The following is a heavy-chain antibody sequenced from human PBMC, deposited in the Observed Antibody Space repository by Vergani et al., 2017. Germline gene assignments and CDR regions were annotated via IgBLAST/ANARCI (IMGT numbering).Heavy chain of an antibody. J-gene: IGHJ6*02. CDR2: IIPVLGKT. CDR1: GATFRSNT. V-gene: IGHV1-69*08. D-gene: IGHD6-19*01. Sequence: QVQLVQSGAEVKKPGSSVKVSCKASGATFRSNTISWVRQVPGQGLEWMGRIIPVLGKTKYAQDFQGRLTITADTSTSTAYMELTSLRSQDTAVYYCARGEGSGWKGGYHYYGMDVWAQGTTVTVSS. CDR3: ARGEGSGWKGGYHYYGMDV.